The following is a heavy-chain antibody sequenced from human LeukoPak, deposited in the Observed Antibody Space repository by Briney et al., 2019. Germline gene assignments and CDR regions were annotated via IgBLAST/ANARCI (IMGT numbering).Heavy chain of an antibody. CDR2: IYSSGSH. CDR1: GGSITTSTYY. J-gene: IGHJ6*04. D-gene: IGHD1-14*01. V-gene: IGHV4-39*07. Sequence: PSETLSLTCTVSGGSITTSTYYWAWIRQPPGKGLEGFGSIYSSGSHYYTPSLKRRVTISVDTSKHHFSLNLSAVTAADKAVYYCARDRKYYYHMDVWGKGTTVTVSS. CDR3: ARDRKYYYHMDV.